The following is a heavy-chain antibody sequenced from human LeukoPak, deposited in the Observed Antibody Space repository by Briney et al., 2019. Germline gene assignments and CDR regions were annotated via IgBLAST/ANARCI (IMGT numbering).Heavy chain of an antibody. V-gene: IGHV3-23*01. CDR2: ISRTTGTT. Sequence: GGSLRLSCTASGFTFSDYSMSWVRQAPGKGLEWVSSISRTTGTTCYADSVKGRFTISRDNSNNTASLQVNSLTAEDTAVYYCAKGSHFANCGQRTLVTVSS. CDR1: GFTFSDYS. D-gene: IGHD2/OR15-2a*01. J-gene: IGHJ4*02. CDR3: AKGSHFAN.